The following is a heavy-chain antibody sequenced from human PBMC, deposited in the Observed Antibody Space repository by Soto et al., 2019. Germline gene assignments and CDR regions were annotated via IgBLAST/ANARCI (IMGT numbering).Heavy chain of an antibody. CDR2: LYYSGVT. V-gene: IGHV4-31*03. CDR3: ARDCRGEAAAGTFGSPSDWFDP. Sequence: QVQLQESGPGLVKPSQTLSLTCTVSGGSISSGGYYWSWIRQHPGKGLEWVGYLYYSGVTYYNPSRKRRVTTPGDASKNQFHLKLRAVTAADTAVYYSARDCRGEAAAGTFGSPSDWFDPWGQGTLDTVST. J-gene: IGHJ5*02. D-gene: IGHD6-13*01. CDR1: GGSISSGGYY.